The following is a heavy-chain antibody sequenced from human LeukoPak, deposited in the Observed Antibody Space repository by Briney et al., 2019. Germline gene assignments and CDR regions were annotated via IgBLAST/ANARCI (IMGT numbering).Heavy chain of an antibody. CDR3: ARDGRPLDY. J-gene: IGHJ4*02. Sequence: GGSLRLSCAVSGSTFSSYWMTWVRQAPGKGLEWVANIKQDGGEKYYVNSVKGRFTISRDNAKNSLYLEMSSLRVEDTAIYYCARDGRPLDYWGLGTLVTVSS. CDR1: GSTFSSYW. V-gene: IGHV3-7*01. CDR2: IKQDGGEK. D-gene: IGHD3/OR15-3a*01.